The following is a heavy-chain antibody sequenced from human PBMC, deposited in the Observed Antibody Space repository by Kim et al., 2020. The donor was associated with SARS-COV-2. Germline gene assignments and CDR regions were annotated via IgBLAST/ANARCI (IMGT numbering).Heavy chain of an antibody. V-gene: IGHV4-4*07. CDR2: VYVSGST. CDR3: ARGTSYFASGALRGVAG. J-gene: IGHJ6*02. Sequence: SETLSLTCSVSGSSISDYYWTWIRQPAGKGLEGIGRVYVSGSTDYNPSLKSRVTLSIDTSKKKFSLRLTSVTAADTAVYFCARGTSYFASGALRGVAGWGPGTTVTVSS. CDR1: GSSISDYY. D-gene: IGHD3-10*01.